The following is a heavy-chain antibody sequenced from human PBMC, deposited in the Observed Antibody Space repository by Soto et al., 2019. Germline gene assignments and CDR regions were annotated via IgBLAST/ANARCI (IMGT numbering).Heavy chain of an antibody. Sequence: LRLSCAASGFSFSSYWMTWVRQAPGKGPEWVANIKQDGREKYYVASVKGRFTISRDNAENTLYVQMNSLRVEDSAVYYCARRFSFNWFDPWGQGTLVTVSS. J-gene: IGHJ5*02. CDR2: IKQDGREK. D-gene: IGHD3-10*01. CDR1: GFSFSSYW. CDR3: ARRFSFNWFDP. V-gene: IGHV3-7*01.